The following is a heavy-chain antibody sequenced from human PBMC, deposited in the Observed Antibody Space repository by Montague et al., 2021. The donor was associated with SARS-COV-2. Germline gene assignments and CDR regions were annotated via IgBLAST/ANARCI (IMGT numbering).Heavy chain of an antibody. CDR1: GFSLSNARMG. D-gene: IGHD6-13*01. CDR2: IFSNDEK. V-gene: IGHV2-26*01. Sequence: PTQTLTLTCTVSGFSLSNARMGVSWIRQPPGKALEWLAHIFSNDEKSYSTSLKSRLTISKDTSKSQVVLTMTNMDPVDTATYYCARISIAAAGYYYYYGMDVWGQGTTVTVSS. CDR3: ARISIAAAGYYYYYGMDV. J-gene: IGHJ6*02.